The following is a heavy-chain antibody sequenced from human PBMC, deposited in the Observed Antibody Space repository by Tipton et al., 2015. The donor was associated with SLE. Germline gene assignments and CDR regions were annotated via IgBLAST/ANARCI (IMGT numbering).Heavy chain of an antibody. CDR1: GFTLSNYG. V-gene: IGHV3-30*02. J-gene: IGHJ4*02. CDR3: AKDLPMSS. D-gene: IGHD2-2*01. Sequence: SGFTLSNYGLHWVRQVPGKGLERVAFIRYDGSNKYSADSVKGRFSISRDNSKNTLYLQMNSLRAEDTAVYYCAKDLPMSSWGQGTLVTVSS. CDR2: IRYDGSNK.